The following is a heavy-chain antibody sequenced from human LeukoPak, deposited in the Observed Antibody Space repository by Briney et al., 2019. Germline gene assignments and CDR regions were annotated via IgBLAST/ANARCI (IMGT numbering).Heavy chain of an antibody. Sequence: PGGSLRLSCAASGFTFDDYAMYWVRQAPGKGLEWVSLITGDGGEIYSADSVKGRFTISRDNSKNSLYLQMNSLRTEDTALYYCVKGRQWVADYWGQGTLVTVSS. D-gene: IGHD2-8*01. CDR3: VKGRQWVADY. J-gene: IGHJ4*02. V-gene: IGHV3-43*02. CDR1: GFTFDDYA. CDR2: ITGDGGEI.